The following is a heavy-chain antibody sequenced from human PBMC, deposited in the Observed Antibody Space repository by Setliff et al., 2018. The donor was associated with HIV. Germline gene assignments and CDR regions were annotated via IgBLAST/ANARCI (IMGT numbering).Heavy chain of an antibody. CDR3: TRDETYYYGSGSYYLRDDY. CDR1: GFTFGDYA. J-gene: IGHJ4*02. Sequence: GEFLRLSCTASGFTFGDYAMSWVRQAPGKGLEWVGFIRSKAYGGTTEYAASVKGRFTISRDDSKSIAYLQMNSLKTEDTAVYYCTRDETYYYGSGSYYLRDDYWGQGTLVTVSS. CDR2: IRSKAYGGTT. D-gene: IGHD3-10*01. V-gene: IGHV3-49*04.